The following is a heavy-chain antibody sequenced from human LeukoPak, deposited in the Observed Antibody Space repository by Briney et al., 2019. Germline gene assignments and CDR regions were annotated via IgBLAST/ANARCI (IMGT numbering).Heavy chain of an antibody. CDR3: ARAKAYQLLLFASFDY. Sequence: SSETLSLTCTVSGGSIGSGDYYWSWIRQPPGKGLEWIGSIYYSGSTYYNLSLKSRVTISVDTSKNQFSLKLSSVTAADTAVYYCARAKAYQLLLFASFDYWGQGTLVTVSS. J-gene: IGHJ4*02. V-gene: IGHV4-39*01. D-gene: IGHD2-2*01. CDR1: GGSIGSGDYY. CDR2: IYYSGST.